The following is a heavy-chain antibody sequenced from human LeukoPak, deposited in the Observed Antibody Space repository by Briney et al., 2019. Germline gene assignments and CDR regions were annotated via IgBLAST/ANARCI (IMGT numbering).Heavy chain of an antibody. V-gene: IGHV1-2*02. CDR3: ARANFLYCSSTTCLFDY. CDR2: INPNDGDT. CDR1: GYTFTDYY. J-gene: IGHJ4*02. Sequence: GASVKVSCKASGYTFTDYYMHWARQAPGQGFEWTGWINPNDGDTNYAQKFQGRVTMTRDTSISTAHMEVSRLRSDDTAVYYCARANFLYCSSTTCLFDYWGQGTLVTVSS. D-gene: IGHD2-2*01.